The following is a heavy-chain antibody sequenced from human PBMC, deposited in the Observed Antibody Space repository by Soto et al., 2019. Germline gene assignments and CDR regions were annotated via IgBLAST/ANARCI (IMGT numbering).Heavy chain of an antibody. J-gene: IGHJ4*02. CDR3: ARERSRCWYVEY. CDR1: GYTFTSYD. CDR2: MNPNSGNT. Sequence: QVQLVQSGAEVKKPGASVKVSCKASGYTFTSYDINWVRQATGQGLEWMGWMNPNSGNTVYAQKFQGRVTMTRNPSVSPAYMELSRLRSEDTAVYLCARERSRCWYVEYWGQGTLVTVSS. V-gene: IGHV1-8*01. D-gene: IGHD6-13*01.